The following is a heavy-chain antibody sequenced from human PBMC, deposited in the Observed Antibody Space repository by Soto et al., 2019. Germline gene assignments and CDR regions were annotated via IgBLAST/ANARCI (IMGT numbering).Heavy chain of an antibody. CDR2: ISGSGGST. Sequence: GGSLRLSCAASGFTFSSYAMSWVRQAPGKGLEWVSAISGSGGSTYYADSVKGRFTISRDNSKNTLYLQMNNLRAEDTAVYYCAKDSLRAAAFAYYFDYWGQGTLVTVSS. CDR3: AKDSLRAAAFAYYFDY. CDR1: GFTFSSYA. V-gene: IGHV3-23*01. D-gene: IGHD6-13*01. J-gene: IGHJ4*02.